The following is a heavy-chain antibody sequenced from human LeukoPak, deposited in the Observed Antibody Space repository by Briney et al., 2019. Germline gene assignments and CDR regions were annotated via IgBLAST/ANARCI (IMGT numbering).Heavy chain of an antibody. CDR3: ARDYYDSSGYCWFDP. Sequence: GGSLRLSCAASGFTFSSYAMSWVRQAPGKGLEWVSSISSSSSYIYYADSVKGRFTISRDNAKNSLYLQMNSLRAEDTAVYYCARDYYDSSGYCWFDPWGQGTLVTVSS. CDR2: ISSSSSYI. D-gene: IGHD3-22*01. V-gene: IGHV3-21*01. J-gene: IGHJ5*02. CDR1: GFTFSSYA.